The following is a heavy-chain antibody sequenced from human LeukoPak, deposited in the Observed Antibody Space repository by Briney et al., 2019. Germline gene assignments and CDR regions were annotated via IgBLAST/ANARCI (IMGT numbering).Heavy chain of an antibody. J-gene: IGHJ4*02. V-gene: IGHV3-74*01. D-gene: IGHD2-8*01. CDR3: ARGEKSWINGFDL. CDR1: GFTFISYW. CDR2: INSDGSGT. Sequence: GGSLRLSCAASGFTFISYWMHWVRQAPGKGLVWVSRINSDGSGTIYADSVKGRFTISRDKAKNTLDLQMNSLRAEDTAVYYCARGEKSWINGFDLWGQGTLVTVSS.